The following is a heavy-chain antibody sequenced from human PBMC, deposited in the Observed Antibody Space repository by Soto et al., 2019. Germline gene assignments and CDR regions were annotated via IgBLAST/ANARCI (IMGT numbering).Heavy chain of an antibody. D-gene: IGHD6-13*01. CDR1: CGSLNSYY. CDR2: IYTSGST. CDR3: AAYSSSLGTFDI. V-gene: IGHV4-4*07. Sequence: PSETLSLTCIVSCGSLNSYYWTWIRQPAGKGLEWIGRIYTSGSTNYNPSLKSRVTMSVDTSKNQFSLKLSSVTAADTAVYYCAAYSSSLGTFDIWGQGTKVTVSS. J-gene: IGHJ3*02.